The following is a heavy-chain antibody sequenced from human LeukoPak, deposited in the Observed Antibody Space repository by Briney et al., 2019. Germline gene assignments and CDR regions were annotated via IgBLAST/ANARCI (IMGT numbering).Heavy chain of an antibody. CDR3: ARRGTARGYSYGYFDY. Sequence: GASVKVSCKASGGTFSSYAISWVRQAPGQGLEWMGGIIPIFGTANYAQKFQGRVTITADESTSTAYMELSSLRSEDTAVYYCARRGTARGYSYGYFDYWGQGTLVTVSS. D-gene: IGHD5-18*01. J-gene: IGHJ4*02. CDR2: IIPIFGTA. V-gene: IGHV1-69*13. CDR1: GGTFSSYA.